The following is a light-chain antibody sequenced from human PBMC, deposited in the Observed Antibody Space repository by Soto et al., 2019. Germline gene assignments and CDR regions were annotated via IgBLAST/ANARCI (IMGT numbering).Light chain of an antibody. V-gene: IGLV2-14*01. CDR1: SSDVGGYNY. J-gene: IGLJ2*01. CDR3: SSYTSSSTVV. CDR2: EVS. Sequence: QSALTQPASVSGSPGQSITISCTGTSSDVGGYNYVSWYQQHPGKAPKLMIYEVSNRPSGGSNRFSGSKSGNTASLPISGLQAEDEADYYCSSYTSSSTVVFGGGTKVTVL.